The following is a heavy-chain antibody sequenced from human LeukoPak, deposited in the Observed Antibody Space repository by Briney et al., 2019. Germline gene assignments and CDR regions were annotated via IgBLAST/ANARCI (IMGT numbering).Heavy chain of an antibody. J-gene: IGHJ4*02. CDR3: ASRDADYEYYFDY. V-gene: IGHV1-69*13. CDR2: IIPKFATA. CDR1: GGTFISYA. Sequence: SVKVSCKASGGTFISYAISWVRQAPGQGLEWIGSIIPKFATANYAHNFQGRVSIGADESTTTAYMELTSLTFDDTAVYYCASRDADYEYYFDYWGEGAVVTVSS. D-gene: IGHD4-17*01.